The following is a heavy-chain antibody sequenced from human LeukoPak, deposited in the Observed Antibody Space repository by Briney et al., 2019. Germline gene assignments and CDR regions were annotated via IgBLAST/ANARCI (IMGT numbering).Heavy chain of an antibody. V-gene: IGHV3-23*01. CDR3: AKDRLRLRFLEWFRGNYFDY. CDR2: ISGSGGST. J-gene: IGHJ4*02. Sequence: PGGPLRLSCAASGFTFSSYAMSWVRQAPGKGLEWVSAISGSGGSTYYADSVKGRFTISRDNSKNTLYLQMNSLRAEDTAVYYCAKDRLRLRFLEWFRGNYFDYWGQGTLVTVSS. CDR1: GFTFSSYA. D-gene: IGHD3-3*01.